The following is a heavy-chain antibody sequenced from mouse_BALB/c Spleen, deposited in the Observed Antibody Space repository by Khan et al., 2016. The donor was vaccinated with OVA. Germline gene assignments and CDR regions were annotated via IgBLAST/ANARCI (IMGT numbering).Heavy chain of an antibody. Sequence: EVELVESGGGLVQPGGSLKLSCAASGFTFSSYGVSWVRQTPDKRLELVATINSNGGSTYYPVSVKGRFTISRDNAKNTLYLQMSSLKSEDTAMYYCARMARTINWGQGTTLTVSS. V-gene: IGHV5-6-3*01. CDR2: INSNGGST. CDR3: ARMARTIN. J-gene: IGHJ2*01. CDR1: GFTFSSYG.